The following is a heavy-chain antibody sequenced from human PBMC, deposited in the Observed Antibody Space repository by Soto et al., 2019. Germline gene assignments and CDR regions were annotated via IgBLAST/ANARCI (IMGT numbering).Heavy chain of an antibody. CDR2: ISYDGSST. Sequence: QVQLVESGEGVVQPGRSLRLSCAASRFSFRAHGMHWVRQAPGKGLEWVAVISYDGSSTYYADSVKGRFTISRDNSNNALYLQMSNLRPEDTAVYFCAKDHRNGGSRVDYWGQGTLVTVSS. D-gene: IGHD2-15*01. CDR3: AKDHRNGGSRVDY. V-gene: IGHV3-30*18. J-gene: IGHJ4*02. CDR1: RFSFRAHG.